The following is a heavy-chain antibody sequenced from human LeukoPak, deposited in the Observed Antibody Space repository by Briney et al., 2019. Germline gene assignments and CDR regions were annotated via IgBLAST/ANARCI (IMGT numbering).Heavy chain of an antibody. CDR2: IYYSGST. V-gene: IGHV4-39*07. CDR1: GGSISSSRYY. Sequence: PETLSLTCTVSGGSISSSRYYWGWIRQPPGKGLEWIGSIYYSGSTYYNPSLKSRVTISVDTSKNQFSLKLSSVTAADTAVYYCARAQDYVWGSYRYDYWGQGTLVTVSS. D-gene: IGHD3-16*02. J-gene: IGHJ4*02. CDR3: ARAQDYVWGSYRYDY.